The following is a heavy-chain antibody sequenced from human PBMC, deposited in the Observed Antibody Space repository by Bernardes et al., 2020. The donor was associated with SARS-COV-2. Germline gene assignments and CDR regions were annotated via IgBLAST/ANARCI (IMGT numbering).Heavy chain of an antibody. CDR3: AKDTLELLWFGELLFRGYYFDY. CDR1: GFTFSSYG. D-gene: IGHD3-10*01. V-gene: IGHV3-30*18. CDR2: ISYDGSNK. Sequence: SLRLSCAASGFTFSSYGMHWVRQAPGKGLEWVAVISYDGSNKYYADSVKGRFTISRDNSKNTLYLQMNSLRAEDTAVYYCAKDTLELLWFGELLFRGYYFDYWGQGTLVTVSS. J-gene: IGHJ4*02.